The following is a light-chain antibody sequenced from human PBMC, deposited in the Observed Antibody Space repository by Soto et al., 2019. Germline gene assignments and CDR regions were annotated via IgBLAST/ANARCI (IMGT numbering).Light chain of an antibody. CDR2: EVT. Sequence: QSALTQPASVSGSPGQSITISCTGTSSDVGGYKYVSWYQQHPGKAPKLMIYEVTNRPSGVSNRFSGSKSGNTASLPISGLQAEEEADYYCSSYTSSRTYVFGTGTKLTVL. J-gene: IGLJ1*01. CDR1: SSDVGGYKY. V-gene: IGLV2-14*01. CDR3: SSYTSSRTYV.